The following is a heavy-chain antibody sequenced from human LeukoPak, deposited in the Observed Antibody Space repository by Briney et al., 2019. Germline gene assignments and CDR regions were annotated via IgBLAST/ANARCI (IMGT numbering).Heavy chain of an antibody. J-gene: IGHJ4*02. V-gene: IGHV1-2*02. Sequence: ASVKVSCKASGYTFTGYYMHWVRQAPGQGLEWMGWINPNSGGTNYAQKFQGRVTMTRDTSISTAYMELSSLRSEDTAVYYCARPRHGCSSTSCYWLDYWGQGTLVTVSS. CDR1: GYTFTGYY. CDR3: ARPRHGCSSTSCYWLDY. CDR2: INPNSGGT. D-gene: IGHD2-2*01.